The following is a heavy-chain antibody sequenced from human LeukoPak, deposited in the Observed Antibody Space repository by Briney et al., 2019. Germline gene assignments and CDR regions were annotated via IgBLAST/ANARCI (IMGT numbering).Heavy chain of an antibody. V-gene: IGHV3-30*18. D-gene: IGHD1-26*01. Sequence: PGGSLRLSCAASGFTFSDYYMSWIRQAPGKGLEWVAVISYDGSNKYYADSVKGRFTISRDNSKNTLYLQMNSLRAEDTAVYYCAKDRNSWELLASFDYWGQGTLVTVSS. CDR2: ISYDGSNK. CDR1: GFTFSDYY. J-gene: IGHJ4*02. CDR3: AKDRNSWELLASFDY.